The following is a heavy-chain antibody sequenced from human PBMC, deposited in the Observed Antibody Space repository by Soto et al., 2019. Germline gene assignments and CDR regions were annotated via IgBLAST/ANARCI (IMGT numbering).Heavy chain of an antibody. Sequence: QPGGSLRLSCAASGYVFKSYPMHWARKAPGKGLEWVAYTQYDGSNTKYAESVKGRFTISRDNSKNTLYLQMNSLRPEDTALYYCARETGYGAYWPLEYWGQGTLVTVSS. D-gene: IGHD5-12*01. V-gene: IGHV3-30-3*01. J-gene: IGHJ4*02. CDR1: GYVFKSYP. CDR2: TQYDGSNT. CDR3: ARETGYGAYWPLEY.